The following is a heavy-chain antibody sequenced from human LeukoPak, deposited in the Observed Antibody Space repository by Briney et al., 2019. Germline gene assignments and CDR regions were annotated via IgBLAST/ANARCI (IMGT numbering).Heavy chain of an antibody. CDR3: ARDHDV. CDR2: ISTTSDYI. Sequence: PGGSLRLSCAASGFTFTAYTMNWVRQAPGKGLEWVSSISTTSDYIYYADSVRGRFTISRDNAKNSLFLQMNSLRADDTGIYYCARDHDVWGQGTTVTVSS. CDR1: GFTFTAYT. J-gene: IGHJ6*02. V-gene: IGHV3-21*01.